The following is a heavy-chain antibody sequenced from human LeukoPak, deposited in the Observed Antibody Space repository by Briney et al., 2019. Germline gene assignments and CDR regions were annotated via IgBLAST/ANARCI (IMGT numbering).Heavy chain of an antibody. CDR2: VSGSGGST. CDR1: RFTFSNYG. CDR3: ARGEKVTANIYYFDS. Sequence: PGGSLRLSCAASRFTFSNYGMSWVRQAPGKGLEWVSAVSGSGGSTYYGDSVKGRFTISRDNSKNTLYMQMNSLRVEDTAVYYCARGEKVTANIYYFDSWGQGTLVTVSS. D-gene: IGHD2-21*02. V-gene: IGHV3-23*01. J-gene: IGHJ4*02.